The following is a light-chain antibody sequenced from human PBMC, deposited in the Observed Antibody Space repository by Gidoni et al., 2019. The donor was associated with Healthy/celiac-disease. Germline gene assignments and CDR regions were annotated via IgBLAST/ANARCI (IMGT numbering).Light chain of an antibody. V-gene: IGKV2-30*02. CDR2: KVS. CDR3: MQGTHWPPNT. CDR1: QSLVHSDGNTY. J-gene: IGKJ2*01. Sequence: DVVMTQSPLSLPVTLGQPASISCRSSQSLVHSDGNTYLNWFQQRTGQSPRRLIYKVSNRDSEVPDRFSGSGSGTDFTLKISRVEAEDVGVYYCMQGTHWPPNTFGQGTKLEIK.